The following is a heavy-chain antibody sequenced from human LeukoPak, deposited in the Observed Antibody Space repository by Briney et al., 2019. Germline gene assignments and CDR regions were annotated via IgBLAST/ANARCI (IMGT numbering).Heavy chain of an antibody. CDR1: GFTLSSYG. J-gene: IGHJ6*02. D-gene: IGHD3-10*01. V-gene: IGHV3-30*18. CDR3: AKDLHGSGRHGMDV. CDR2: ISYDGSNK. Sequence: PGGSLRLSCAASGFTLSSYGMHWVRQAPGKGLEWVAVISYDGSNKYYADSVKGRFTISRDNSKNTLYLQMNSLRAEDRAVYYCAKDLHGSGRHGMDVWGQGTTVTVSS.